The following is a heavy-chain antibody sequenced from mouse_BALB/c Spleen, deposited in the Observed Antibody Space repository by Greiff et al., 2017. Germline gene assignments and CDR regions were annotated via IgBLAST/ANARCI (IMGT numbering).Heavy chain of an antibody. V-gene: IGHV1-54*03. D-gene: IGHD1-2*01. Sequence: VQLQQSGAELVRPGTSVKVSCKASGYAFTNYLIEWVKQRPGQGLEWIGVINPGSGGTNYNEKFKGKATLTADKSSSTAYMQLSSLTSDDSAVYFCARDRSTALYAMDYWGQGTSVTVSS. CDR1: GYAFTNYL. J-gene: IGHJ4*01. CDR3: ARDRSTALYAMDY. CDR2: INPGSGGT.